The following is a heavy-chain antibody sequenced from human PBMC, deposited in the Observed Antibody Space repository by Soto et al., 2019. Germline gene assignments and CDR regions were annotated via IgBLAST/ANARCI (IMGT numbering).Heavy chain of an antibody. CDR2: IWYDGSNK. Sequence: ESGGGVVQPGRSLRLSCAASGFTFSSYGMHWVRQAPGKGLEGVTVIWYDGSNKYYADSVKGRFTISRDNSKNTLYLQMNSLRAEDTAVYYCARDRRGDYNSGWFDPWGQGTLVTVSS. CDR3: ARDRRGDYNSGWFDP. V-gene: IGHV3-33*01. J-gene: IGHJ5*02. CDR1: GFTFSSYG. D-gene: IGHD2-21*02.